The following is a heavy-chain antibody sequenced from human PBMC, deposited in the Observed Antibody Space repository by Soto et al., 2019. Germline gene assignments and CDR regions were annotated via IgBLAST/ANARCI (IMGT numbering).Heavy chain of an antibody. D-gene: IGHD2-2*01. V-gene: IGHV3-30*18. Sequence: QVQLVESGGGVVQPGRSLRLSCAASGFTFSSYGMHWVRQAPGKGLEWVAVISYDGSNKYYADSVKGRFTISRDNSKNTLYLQMNSLRAEDTAVYYCAKPDIVVVPAAMGDAFDILCQGTMVTVSS. CDR1: GFTFSSYG. CDR2: ISYDGSNK. CDR3: AKPDIVVVPAAMGDAFDI. J-gene: IGHJ3*02.